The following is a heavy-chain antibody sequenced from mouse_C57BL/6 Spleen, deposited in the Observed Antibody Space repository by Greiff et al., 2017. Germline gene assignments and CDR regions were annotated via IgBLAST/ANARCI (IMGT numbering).Heavy chain of an antibody. J-gene: IGHJ4*01. V-gene: IGHV5-6*01. CDR3: ARHGVTTVVATVDYAMDY. D-gene: IGHD1-1*01. CDR1: GFTFSSYG. Sequence: EVHLVESGGDLVKPGGSLKLSCAASGFTFSSYGMSWVRQTPDKRLEWVATISSGGSYTYYPDSVKGRFTISRDNAKKPLYLQMSSLKSGDTAMYYCARHGVTTVVATVDYAMDYWGQGTSVTVSS. CDR2: ISSGGSYT.